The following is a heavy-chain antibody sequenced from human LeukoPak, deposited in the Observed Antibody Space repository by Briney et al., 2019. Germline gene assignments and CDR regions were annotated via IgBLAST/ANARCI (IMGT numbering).Heavy chain of an antibody. CDR3: AKDAPINIVVVPAANS. Sequence: GGSLRLSCAASGFTFSSYAMSWVRQAPGEGLEWVSAISGSGGSTYYADSVKGRFTISRDNSKNTLYLQMNSLRAEDTAVSYCAKDAPINIVVVPAANSWGQGTLVTVSS. CDR1: GFTFSSYA. D-gene: IGHD2-2*01. CDR2: ISGSGGST. V-gene: IGHV3-23*01. J-gene: IGHJ4*02.